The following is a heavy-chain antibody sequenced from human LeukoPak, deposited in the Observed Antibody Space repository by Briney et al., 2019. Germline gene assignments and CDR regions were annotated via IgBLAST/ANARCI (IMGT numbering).Heavy chain of an antibody. J-gene: IGHJ4*02. D-gene: IGHD1-20*01. Sequence: GGSLRLSCAASGFTFSSNAMSWVRQAPGKGLEWVSIISGSTGSTHYVESVKGRFTISRDKSKNTLNLQMNSLRAEDTAVYYCARGITGTTGFDYWGQGTLVTVSS. CDR3: ARGITGTTGFDY. V-gene: IGHV3-23*01. CDR1: GFTFSSNA. CDR2: ISGSTGST.